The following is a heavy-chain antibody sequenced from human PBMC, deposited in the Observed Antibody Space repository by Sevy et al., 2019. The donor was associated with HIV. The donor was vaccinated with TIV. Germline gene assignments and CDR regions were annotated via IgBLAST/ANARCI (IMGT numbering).Heavy chain of an antibody. D-gene: IGHD3-10*01. Sequence: GALRLSCAASGFTFSDYYMSWIRQAPGKGLEWVSHISGSANTRDYADSVKGRFTISRDNDKNALYLRLDNLRAEDTAVYYCAREGGRGALFNYGFDVGGQGTTVTVSS. J-gene: IGHJ6*02. CDR3: AREGGRGALFNYGFDV. CDR1: GFTFSDYY. CDR2: ISGSANTR. V-gene: IGHV3-11*01.